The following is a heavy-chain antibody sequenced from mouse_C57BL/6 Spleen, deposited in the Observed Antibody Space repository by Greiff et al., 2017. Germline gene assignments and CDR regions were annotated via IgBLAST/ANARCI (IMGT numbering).Heavy chain of an antibody. CDR1: GFTFTDYY. CDR3: ARWDDYDGGFAY. V-gene: IGHV7-3*01. Sequence: EVQGVESGGGLVQPGGSLSLSCAASGFTFTDYYMSWVRQPPGKALEWLGFIRNKANGYTSEYSAAVKGRFTISRDNSQSILYLQMHALRAEDSATYYCARWDDYDGGFAYWGQGTLVTVSA. J-gene: IGHJ3*01. D-gene: IGHD2-4*01. CDR2: IRNKANGYTS.